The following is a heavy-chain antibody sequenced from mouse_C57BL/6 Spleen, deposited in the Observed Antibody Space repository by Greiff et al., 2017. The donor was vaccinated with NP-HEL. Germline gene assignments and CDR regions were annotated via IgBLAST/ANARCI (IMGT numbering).Heavy chain of an antibody. D-gene: IGHD2-3*01. CDR2: IDPSDSYT. CDR3: ARSDESAAY. CDR1: GYTFTSYW. V-gene: IGHV1-59*01. Sequence: VKLQQPGAELVRPGTSVKLSCKASGYTFTSYWMHWVKQRPGQGLEWIGVIDPSDSYTNYNQKFKGKATLTVDTSSSTAYMQLSSLTSEDSAVYYCARSDESAAYWGQGTLVTVSA. J-gene: IGHJ3*01.